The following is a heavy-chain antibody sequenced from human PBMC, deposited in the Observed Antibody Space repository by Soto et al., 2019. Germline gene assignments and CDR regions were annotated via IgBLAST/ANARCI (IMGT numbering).Heavy chain of an antibody. V-gene: IGHV1-18*01. CDR1: GYTFTNYG. J-gene: IGHJ6*02. CDR3: ARSPGYSASWGYFYYGMKI. D-gene: IGHD6-13*01. CDR2: INTYHGNT. Sequence: QVQLVQSGGELKKPGASVKVSCKASGYTFTNYGISWVRQAPGQGLEWMGWINTYHGNTKYAQKLQGRVTMTKDTSTSTAYMELTSLRSDDTVVYYCARSPGYSASWGYFYYGMKIWGQGTTVIVSS.